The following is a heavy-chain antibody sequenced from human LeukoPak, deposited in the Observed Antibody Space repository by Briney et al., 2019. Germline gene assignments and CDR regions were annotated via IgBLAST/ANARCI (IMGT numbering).Heavy chain of an antibody. Sequence: GGSLRLSCAVSGFTFSSYEMNWVRQAPGKGLEWVSYISSLSGTLDYADSVKGRFTISRDNAKNSLYLRMNSLRAEDTAVYYCARDQGGSYSYWGQGTLVTVSS. D-gene: IGHD1-26*01. CDR1: GFTFSSYE. CDR3: ARDQGGSYSY. J-gene: IGHJ4*02. CDR2: ISSLSGTL. V-gene: IGHV3-48*03.